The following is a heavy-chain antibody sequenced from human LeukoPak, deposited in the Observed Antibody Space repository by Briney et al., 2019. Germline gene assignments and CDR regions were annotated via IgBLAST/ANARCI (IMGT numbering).Heavy chain of an antibody. CDR3: TKITGGNY. D-gene: IGHD1-26*01. J-gene: IGHJ4*02. CDR2: ISGSGGNT. CDR1: GFTFSSYA. Sequence: PGGSLRLSCAASGFTFSSYAMSWVRQAPGKGLEWVSVISGSGGNTYYADSVKGRFTISRDNSKNTLYVQMNSLRAEDTAVYYCTKITGGNYWGQGTQVTVSS. V-gene: IGHV3-23*01.